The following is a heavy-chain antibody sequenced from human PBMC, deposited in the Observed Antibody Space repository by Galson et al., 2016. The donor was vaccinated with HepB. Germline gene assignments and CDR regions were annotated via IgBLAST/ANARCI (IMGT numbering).Heavy chain of an antibody. Sequence: QSGAAVKKPGESLRISCPGSTVNFIRYWISWVRQMPGKGLEWMGRIDPSDSYTKYSPSFQGHVTFSLDKSISTAYLQWSSLKASDTAMYYCAIFYFDSGSYYNPDYWGQGTLVTVSS. V-gene: IGHV5-10-1*01. D-gene: IGHD3-10*01. J-gene: IGHJ4*02. CDR1: TVNFIRYW. CDR2: IDPSDSYT. CDR3: AIFYFDSGSYYNPDY.